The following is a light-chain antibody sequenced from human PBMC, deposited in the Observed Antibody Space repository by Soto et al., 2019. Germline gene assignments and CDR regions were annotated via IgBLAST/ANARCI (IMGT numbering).Light chain of an antibody. CDR1: QRVNSNY. Sequence: IVRTQAPSTLYPATAXRPXXXXRXTQRVNSNYLAWYQQKPGQAPRLPIYAASTRATGIPARFSGSGSGTDFTLTISSLEPEDFAVYYCQQRSNWPGTFGQGTKVDI. J-gene: IGKJ1*01. V-gene: IGKV3D-20*02. CDR2: AAS. CDR3: QQRSNWPGT.